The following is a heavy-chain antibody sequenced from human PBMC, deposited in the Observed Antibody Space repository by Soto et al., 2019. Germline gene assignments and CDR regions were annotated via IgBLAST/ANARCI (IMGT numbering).Heavy chain of an antibody. CDR3: ARAQRYVNDRWFDP. Sequence: SQTLSLTCAISGDSVSSNSAAWNWIRQSPSRGLEWLGRTYYRSKWYYGYAVSVKTRITINPDTSKNQFSLQLNSVTPEDTAVYYCARAQRYVNDRWFDPWGQGTLVNVSS. CDR2: TYYRSKWYY. D-gene: IGHD1-1*01. V-gene: IGHV6-1*01. CDR1: GDSVSSNSAA. J-gene: IGHJ5*02.